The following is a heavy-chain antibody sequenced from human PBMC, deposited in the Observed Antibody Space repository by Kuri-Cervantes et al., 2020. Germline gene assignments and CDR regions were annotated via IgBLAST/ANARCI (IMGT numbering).Heavy chain of an antibody. CDR1: GGSISSYY. J-gene: IGHJ6*02. V-gene: IGHV4-59*01. Sequence: SETLSLTCTVSGGSISSYYWSWIRQPPGKGLEWIGYIYYSGSTNYNPSLKSRVTISVDTSKNQFSLKLSSVTAADTAVYYCARGGGHYYYGMDVWGQGTTVTGYS. CDR3: ARGGGHYYYGMDV. D-gene: IGHD2-15*01. CDR2: IYYSGST.